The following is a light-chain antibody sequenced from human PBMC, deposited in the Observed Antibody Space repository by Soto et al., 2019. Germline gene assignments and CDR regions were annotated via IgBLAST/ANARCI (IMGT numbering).Light chain of an antibody. J-gene: IGKJ1*01. V-gene: IGKV1-6*01. Sequence: AIQMTQSPSALAASVGDRVNITCRSRQGIGNDLAWFQQRPGKAPKLLIYAASGLQSGVPSRFSGSGSGTDFTLTISSLQPEDFATYYCLQDFNYPWTFGQGTKVDIK. CDR2: AAS. CDR3: LQDFNYPWT. CDR1: QGIGND.